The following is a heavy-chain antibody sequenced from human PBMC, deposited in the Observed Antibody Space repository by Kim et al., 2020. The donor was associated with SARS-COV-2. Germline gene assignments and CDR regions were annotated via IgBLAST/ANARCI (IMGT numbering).Heavy chain of an antibody. CDR2: INAGNGNT. D-gene: IGHD3-22*01. J-gene: IGHJ6*02. CDR3: ASVLISGYYWNYYYYGMDV. V-gene: IGHV1-3*01. CDR1: GYTFTSYA. Sequence: ASVKVSCKASGYTFTSYAMHWVRQAPGQRLEWMGWINAGNGNTKYSQKFQGRVTITRDTSASTAYMELSSLRSEDTAVYYCASVLISGYYWNYYYYGMDVWGQGTTVTVSS.